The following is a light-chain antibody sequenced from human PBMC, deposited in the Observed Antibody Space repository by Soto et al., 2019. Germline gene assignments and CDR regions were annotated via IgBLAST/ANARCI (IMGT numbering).Light chain of an antibody. CDR2: TLN. CDR1: TSNIAGNT. J-gene: IGLJ1*01. CDR3: AAWDDSLNSYV. Sequence: QSVLTQPPSASGTPGQRVTIFCSGSTSNIAGNTVHWYQHLPGTAPKLLVYTLNQRPSGVPDRFSGSKSGTSASLAISGLQSEDEADYYCAAWDDSLNSYVFGTGTKVTVL. V-gene: IGLV1-44*01.